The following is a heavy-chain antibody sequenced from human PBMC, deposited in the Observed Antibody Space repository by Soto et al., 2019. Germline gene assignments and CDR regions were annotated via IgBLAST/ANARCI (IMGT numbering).Heavy chain of an antibody. Sequence: PEESLRLSCAISGFSVSSNYLSWVRQAPGKGLEWVSVHYSGGSTYYADSVKGRFTISRDNAKNSLYLQMNSLRAEDTAVYYCATGIAARFYLDYWGQGTLVTVSS. CDR3: ATGIAARFYLDY. V-gene: IGHV3-53*01. J-gene: IGHJ4*02. CDR1: GFSVSSNY. CDR2: HYSGGST. D-gene: IGHD6-6*01.